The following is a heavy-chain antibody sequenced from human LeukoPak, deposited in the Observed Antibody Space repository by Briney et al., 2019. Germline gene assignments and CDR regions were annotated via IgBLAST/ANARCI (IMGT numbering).Heavy chain of an antibody. CDR2: IYSGGST. D-gene: IGHD1-20*01. CDR1: EFSVGSNY. CDR3: ARDSSITGTTSDY. J-gene: IGHJ4*02. V-gene: IGHV3-66*01. Sequence: PGGSLRLSCAASEFSVGSNYMTWVRQAPGKGLEWVSLIYSGGSTYYADSVKGRFTISRDNAKNSLYLQMNSLRAEDTAVYYCARDSSITGTTSDYWGQGTLVTVSS.